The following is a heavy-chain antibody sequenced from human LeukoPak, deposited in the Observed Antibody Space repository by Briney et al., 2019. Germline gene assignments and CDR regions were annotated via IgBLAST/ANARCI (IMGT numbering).Heavy chain of an antibody. CDR1: GYTFTSYG. CDR2: ISTKNGNT. J-gene: IGHJ4*02. CDR3: AGYNTVTTGGVY. V-gene: IGHV1-18*01. Sequence: ASVKVSCKASGYTFTSYGISWVRQASGQGLEWMGWISTKNGNTNYAQNLQGRVTMTTDTSTSTAYMELRSLRSDDTAVYYCAGYNTVTTGGVYWGQGTLVTVSS. D-gene: IGHD4-17*01.